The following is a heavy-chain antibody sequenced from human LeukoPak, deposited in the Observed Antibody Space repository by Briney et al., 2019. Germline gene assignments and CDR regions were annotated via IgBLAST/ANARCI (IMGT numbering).Heavy chain of an antibody. CDR3: AREFQGSSWYCCDY. J-gene: IGHJ4*02. D-gene: IGHD6-13*01. CDR2: ISSSSSYI. Sequence: PGGSLRLSCAASGFTFSSYSMNWVRQAPGKGLEWVSSISSSSSYIYYADSVKGRFTISRDNAKNSLYLQMNSLRAEDTAVHYCAREFQGSSWYCCDYWGQGTLVTVSS. V-gene: IGHV3-21*01. CDR1: GFTFSSYS.